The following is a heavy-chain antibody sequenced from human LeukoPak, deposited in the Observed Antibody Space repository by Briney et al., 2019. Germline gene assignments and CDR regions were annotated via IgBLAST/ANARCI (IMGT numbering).Heavy chain of an antibody. CDR1: GGSISTYY. J-gene: IGHJ3*02. CDR3: ARDCSNASCYRLDI. V-gene: IGHV4-59*01. Sequence: PSETLSLTCTVSGGSISTYYWSWIRQPPGKGLEWIGYVYNSGGTNHNPSLKSRVTISVDTSKNQFSLKLSSVTAADTAMYFCARDCSNASCYRLDIWGQGTMVTVSS. CDR2: VYNSGGT. D-gene: IGHD2-2*01.